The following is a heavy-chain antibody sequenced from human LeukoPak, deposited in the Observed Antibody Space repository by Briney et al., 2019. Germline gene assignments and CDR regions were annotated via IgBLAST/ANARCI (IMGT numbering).Heavy chain of an antibody. J-gene: IGHJ4*02. CDR3: AKDQGY. CDR1: GFTFSTYG. Sequence: PGRSLRLSCAASGFTFSTYGMNWVRQAPGKGLEWVALISFDGSNTYYADSVKGRFTISRDNSKSTVYLQMNSLRAEDTAMYYCAKDQGYWGRGTLVTVSS. V-gene: IGHV3-30*18. CDR2: ISFDGSNT.